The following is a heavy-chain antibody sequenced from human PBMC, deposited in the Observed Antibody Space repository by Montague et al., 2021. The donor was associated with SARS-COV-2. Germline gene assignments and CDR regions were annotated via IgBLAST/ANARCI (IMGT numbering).Heavy chain of an antibody. CDR2: IYYSGST. D-gene: IGHD5-18*01. Sequence: SETLSLTCTVSGGSISSYYWSWIRQPPGKGLEWIGYIYYSGSTNYNPSLKSRVTISVDTSKNQFSLKLRSVTAADTAVYYCARGNTWEGYSYGFDYWGQGTLVTVSS. J-gene: IGHJ4*02. CDR3: ARGNTWEGYSYGFDY. CDR1: GGSISSYY. V-gene: IGHV4-59*01.